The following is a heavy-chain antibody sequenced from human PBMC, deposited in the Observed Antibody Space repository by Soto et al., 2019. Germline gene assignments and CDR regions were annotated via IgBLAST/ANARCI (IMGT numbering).Heavy chain of an antibody. J-gene: IGHJ3*02. CDR3: ARDGSGDRHAFDI. CDR1: GFSFSSYG. CDR2: IWYDGSNK. V-gene: IGHV3-33*01. D-gene: IGHD3-10*01. Sequence: GGSLRLSCAASGFSFSSYGMHWVRQAPGKGLEWVAVIWYDGSNKYYADSVKGRFTISRDNSKNTPYLLMNSLRAEDTAVYYCARDGSGDRHAFDIWGQGTMVTVSS.